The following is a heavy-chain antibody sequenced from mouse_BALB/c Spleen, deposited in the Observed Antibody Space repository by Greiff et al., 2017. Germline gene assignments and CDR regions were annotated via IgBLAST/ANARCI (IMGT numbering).Heavy chain of an antibody. J-gene: IGHJ1*01. CDR1: GYTFTSYY. CDR3: AWYFDV. Sequence: VQLQQSGPELVKPGASVRISCKASGYTFTSYYIHWVKQRPGQGLEWIGWIYPGNVNTKYNEKFQGKATITADTSSNTAYLQLSSLTSEDTAVYYCAWYFDVWGAGTTVTVSS. V-gene: IGHV1-66*01. CDR2: IYPGNVNT.